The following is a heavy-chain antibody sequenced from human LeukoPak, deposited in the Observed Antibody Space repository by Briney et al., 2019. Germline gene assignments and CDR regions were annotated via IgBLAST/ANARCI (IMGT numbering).Heavy chain of an antibody. CDR1: GFTFSSYG. CDR3: AKRRDKTYYYDSNGPNSFDI. CDR2: ISGSGGNT. Sequence: PGGSLRLSCAASGFTFSSYGMSWVRQAPGRGLEWVSSISGSGGNTYYADSMKGRLTISRDNSKNTLYLQMNSLRAEDTAVYYCAKRRDKTYYYDSNGPNSFDIWGQGTMVTVSS. D-gene: IGHD3-22*01. J-gene: IGHJ3*02. V-gene: IGHV3-23*01.